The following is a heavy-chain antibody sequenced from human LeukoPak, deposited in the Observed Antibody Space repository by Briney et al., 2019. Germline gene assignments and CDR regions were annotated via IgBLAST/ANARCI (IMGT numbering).Heavy chain of an antibody. CDR1: GFAFSSYG. CDR2: IHYDSTTE. Sequence: PGACVRLSCAASGFAFSSYGMHCVRQAPGKGLEWVAYIHYDSTTEDYADSVKGRFTISRDNSKNTLFLQMNNLRVEDMAVFYCAKDWNWAIDYWGQGTLVTVSS. CDR3: AKDWNWAIDY. V-gene: IGHV3-30*02. J-gene: IGHJ4*02. D-gene: IGHD1-7*01.